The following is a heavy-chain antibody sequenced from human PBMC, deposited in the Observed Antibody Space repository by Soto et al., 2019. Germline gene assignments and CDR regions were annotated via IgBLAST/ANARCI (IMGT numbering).Heavy chain of an antibody. J-gene: IGHJ4*02. CDR2: IYNTETT. CDR3: ARAPRPLGAAGQFDH. V-gene: IGHV4-61*01. D-gene: IGHD6-25*01. CDR1: GGSVSSGSYY. Sequence: ETLSLTCPVSGGSVSSGSYYWSWIRQSPGKGLEWIGYIYNTETTDYSPSMKGRLTISVDPSKNQFSLKLRSVTAADTAIYYCARAPRPLGAAGQFDHWGQGTLVTVSS.